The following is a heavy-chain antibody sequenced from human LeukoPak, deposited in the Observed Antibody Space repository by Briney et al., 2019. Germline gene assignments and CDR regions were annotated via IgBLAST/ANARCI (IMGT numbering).Heavy chain of an antibody. D-gene: IGHD3-10*01. V-gene: IGHV3-23*01. J-gene: IGHJ4*02. CDR2: ISGSGGST. CDR3: AKDGYGSGSYSSDFDY. Sequence: GGSLRLSCAASGFTFSSYAMSWVRQAPGKGLEWVSAISGSGGSTYYADSVKGRFTISRDNSKNTLYLQMNSLRAEDTAVYYCAKDGYGSGSYSSDFDYWGQGTLVTVSS. CDR1: GFTFSSYA.